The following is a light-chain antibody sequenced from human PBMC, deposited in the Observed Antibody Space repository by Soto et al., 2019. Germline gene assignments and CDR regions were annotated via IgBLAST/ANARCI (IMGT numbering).Light chain of an antibody. CDR1: QSIRTF. J-gene: IGKJ5*01. Sequence: EIVLTQSAAPLSLSPGERATLSCGASQSIRTFLAWYQHRPVQAPRLLLYDASDRATGIPARFSGSGSGTDFTLTISSLQPEDFAMYYCHQYGISPPVTFGQGTRLEIK. CDR2: DAS. V-gene: IGKV3-11*01. CDR3: HQYGISPPVT.